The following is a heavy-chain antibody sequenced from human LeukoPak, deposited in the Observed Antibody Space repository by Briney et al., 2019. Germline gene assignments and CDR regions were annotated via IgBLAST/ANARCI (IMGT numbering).Heavy chain of an antibody. CDR3: ARLKDAVTIFDC. V-gene: IGHV3-7*01. Sequence: GGSLRLSCIGSGFTFRNYWMSWVRQAPGKGLEWVASIKEDGSDKRYVDPVKGRFTISRDNTKNSLFVQMSSLRAEDTAVYYCARLKDAVTIFDCWGQGILVTVSS. CDR1: GFTFRNYW. D-gene: IGHD4-17*01. J-gene: IGHJ5*01. CDR2: IKEDGSDK.